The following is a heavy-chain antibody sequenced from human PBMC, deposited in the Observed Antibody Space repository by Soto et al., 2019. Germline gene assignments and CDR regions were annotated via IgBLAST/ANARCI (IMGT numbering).Heavy chain of an antibody. J-gene: IGHJ4*02. Sequence: ASVKVSCKASGYTFTSYAMHWVRQAPGQRLEWMGWINAGNGNTKYSQKFQGRVTITRDTSASTAYMELSSLRSEDTAVYYCARDPSYYDSSGYQALDYWGQGTLVTV. CDR3: ARDPSYYDSSGYQALDY. V-gene: IGHV1-3*01. CDR2: INAGNGNT. CDR1: GYTFTSYA. D-gene: IGHD3-22*01.